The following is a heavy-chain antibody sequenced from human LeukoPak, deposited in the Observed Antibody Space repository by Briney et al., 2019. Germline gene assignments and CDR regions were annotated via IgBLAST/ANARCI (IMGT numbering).Heavy chain of an antibody. CDR1: GFTFSSYG. CDR3: ARGVSMVREANAFDI. D-gene: IGHD3-10*01. V-gene: IGHV3-30*19. CDR2: ISYDGSNK. Sequence: GGSLRLSCAASGFTFSSYGMHWVRQAPGKGLEWVAVISYDGSNKYYADSVKGRFTISRDNSKNTLYLQMNSLRAEDTAVYYCARGVSMVREANAFDIWGQGTMVTVSS. J-gene: IGHJ3*02.